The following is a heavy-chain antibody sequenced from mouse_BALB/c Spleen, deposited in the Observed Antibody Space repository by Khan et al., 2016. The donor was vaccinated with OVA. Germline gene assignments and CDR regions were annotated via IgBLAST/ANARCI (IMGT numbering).Heavy chain of an antibody. CDR2: INTYTGEP. CDR3: VRVNGAY. J-gene: IGHJ2*01. V-gene: IGHV9-3-1*01. Sequence: QIQLVQSGPELKKPGETVKISCKASGYTFTNYVMNWVKQSPGKGLKWMGWINTYTGEPTYADDFKGRFAFYLETSASTAYLQINSLKYEDTATYCGVRVNGAYWGQGTTLTVSS. CDR1: GYTFTNYV.